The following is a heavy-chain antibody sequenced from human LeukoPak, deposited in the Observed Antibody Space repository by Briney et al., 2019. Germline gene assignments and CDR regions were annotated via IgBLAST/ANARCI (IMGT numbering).Heavy chain of an antibody. V-gene: IGHV3-33*01. Sequence: PGGSLRLSCAASGFTFSSYGMHWVRQAPGKGLEWVAVIWYDGSNKYYADSVKGRFTISRDNSKNTLYLQMNSLRAEDAAVYYCARDYGDYQHYYYYGMDVWGQGTTVTVSS. CDR3: ARDYGDYQHYYYYGMDV. D-gene: IGHD4-17*01. CDR1: GFTFSSYG. J-gene: IGHJ6*02. CDR2: IWYDGSNK.